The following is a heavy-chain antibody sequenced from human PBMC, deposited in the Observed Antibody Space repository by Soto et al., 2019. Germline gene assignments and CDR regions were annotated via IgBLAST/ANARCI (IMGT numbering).Heavy chain of an antibody. J-gene: IGHJ4*02. CDR1: GFTFTNYY. V-gene: IGHV1-18*01. D-gene: IGHD1-1*01. CDR2: ISAYSGNT. CDR3: ARGDTYYVNWYFDY. Sequence: QVQLVQSGAEVKKPGASVKVSCKTSGFTFTNYYINWVRQAPGQGLEVMGWISAYSGNTNYAQNLQGRVAMTTDTSASTAYLELRSLRSYDTAVYFCARGDTYYVNWYFDYWGQGTLVTVSS.